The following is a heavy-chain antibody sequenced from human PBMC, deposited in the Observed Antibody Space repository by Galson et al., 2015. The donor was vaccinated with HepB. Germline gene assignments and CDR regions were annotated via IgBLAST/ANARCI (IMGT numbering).Heavy chain of an antibody. J-gene: IGHJ6*02. CDR1: GYSFTCYW. Sequence: QSGAEVKKPGESLKISCKGSGYSFTCYWIGWVRQMPGKGLEWMGIIYPGDSDTRYSPSFQGQVTISADKSISTAYLQWSSLKASDTAMYYCARLNRGRGSGYYYYGMDVWGQGTTVTVSS. D-gene: IGHD3-10*01. CDR3: ARLNRGRGSGYYYYGMDV. CDR2: IYPGDSDT. V-gene: IGHV5-51*03.